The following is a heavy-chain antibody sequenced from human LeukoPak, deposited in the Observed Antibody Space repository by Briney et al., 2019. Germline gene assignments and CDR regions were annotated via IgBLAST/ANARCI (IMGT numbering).Heavy chain of an antibody. D-gene: IGHD3-10*01. CDR1: GGSISSYY. Sequence: SETLSLTCTVSGGSISSYYWSWIRRPPGKGLEWIGYIYYSGSTNYNPSLKSRVTISVDTSKNQFSLKLSSVTAADTAVYYCARAYGSGSSYYYYYYMDVWGKGTTVTVSS. J-gene: IGHJ6*03. V-gene: IGHV4-59*01. CDR2: IYYSGST. CDR3: ARAYGSGSSYYYYYYMDV.